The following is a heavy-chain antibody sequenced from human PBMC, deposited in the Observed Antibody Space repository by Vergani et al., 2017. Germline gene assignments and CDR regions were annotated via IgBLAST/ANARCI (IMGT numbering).Heavy chain of an antibody. D-gene: IGHD5-18*01. V-gene: IGHV1-3*01. J-gene: IGHJ4*02. Sequence: QVQLVQSGAEVKKPGSSVKVSCKASGGTFSSYAMHWVRQAPGQRLEWMGWINAGNGNTKYSQKFQGRVTITRDTSASTAYMELSSLRSEDTAVYYCARSHTAMARRGFDYWGQGTLVTVSS. CDR3: ARSHTAMARRGFDY. CDR1: GGTFSSYA. CDR2: INAGNGNT.